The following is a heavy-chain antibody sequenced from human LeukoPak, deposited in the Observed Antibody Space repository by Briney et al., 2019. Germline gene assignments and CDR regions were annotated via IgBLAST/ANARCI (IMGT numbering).Heavy chain of an antibody. CDR1: GFTFSSYS. CDR3: ARDFGRYFIDY. V-gene: IGHV3-48*04. CDR2: IRSSGSTI. D-gene: IGHD3-9*01. J-gene: IGHJ4*02. Sequence: GGSLRLSCAASGFTFSSYSMNWVRQAPGKGLEWVSHIRSSGSTIYYADSVKGRFTISRDNAKNSLYLQMNSLRAEDTAVYYCARDFGRYFIDYWGQGTLVTVSS.